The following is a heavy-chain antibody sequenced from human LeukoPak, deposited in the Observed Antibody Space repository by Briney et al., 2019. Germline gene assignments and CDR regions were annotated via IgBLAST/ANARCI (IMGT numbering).Heavy chain of an antibody. CDR2: IYYSGST. CDR3: ARERRDGYNPIHFDY. CDR1: GGSIKSNNW. J-gene: IGHJ4*02. D-gene: IGHD5-24*01. Sequence: SETLSLTCAVSGGSIKSNNWWSWVRQPPGKGLEWIGYIYYSGSTNYNPSLKSRVTISVDTSKNQFSLKLSSVTAADTAVYYCARERRDGYNPIHFDYWGQGTLVTVSS. V-gene: IGHV4-4*02.